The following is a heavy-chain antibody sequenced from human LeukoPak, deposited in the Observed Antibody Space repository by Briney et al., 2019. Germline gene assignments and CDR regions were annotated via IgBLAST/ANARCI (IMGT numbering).Heavy chain of an antibody. CDR1: GFTFSSYG. V-gene: IGHV3-30*03. D-gene: IGHD3-10*01. Sequence: GGSLRLSCAAPGFTFSSYGMHWVRQAPGKGLEWVAVISYDGSNKYYADSVKGRFTISRDNSKNTLYLQMNSLRAEDTAVYYCAREGWFGDVNDNWFDPWGQGTLVTVSS. CDR3: AREGWFGDVNDNWFDP. J-gene: IGHJ5*02. CDR2: ISYDGSNK.